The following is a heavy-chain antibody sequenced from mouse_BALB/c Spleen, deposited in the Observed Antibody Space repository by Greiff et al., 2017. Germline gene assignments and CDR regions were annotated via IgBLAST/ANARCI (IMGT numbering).Heavy chain of an antibody. J-gene: IGHJ4*01. CDR1: GFSLTGYG. V-gene: IGHV2-6-7*01. CDR2: IWGDGST. CDR3: ARENPYYYAMDY. Sequence: QVQLKQSGPGLVAPSQSLSITCTVSGFSLTGYGVNWVRQPPGKGLEWLGMIWGDGSTDYNSALKSKLSISKDNSKSQVFLKMNSLQTDDTARYYCARENPYYYAMDYWGQGTSVTVSS.